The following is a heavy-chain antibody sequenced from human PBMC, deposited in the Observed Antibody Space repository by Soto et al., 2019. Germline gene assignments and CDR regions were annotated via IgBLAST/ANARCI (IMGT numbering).Heavy chain of an antibody. D-gene: IGHD3-9*01. CDR3: AKVSTGYSPTPHAFDI. CDR2: ISGSGGST. V-gene: IGHV3-23*01. CDR1: GFTFSSYA. Sequence: GGSLRLSCAASGFTFSSYAMSWVRQAPGKGLEWVSAISGSGGSTYYADSVKGRFTISRDNSKNTLYLQMNSLRAEDTAVYYCAKVSTGYSPTPHAFDIWGQGTMVTVSS. J-gene: IGHJ3*02.